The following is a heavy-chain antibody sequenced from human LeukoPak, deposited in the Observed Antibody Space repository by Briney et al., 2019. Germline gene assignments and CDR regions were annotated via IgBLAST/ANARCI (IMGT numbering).Heavy chain of an antibody. CDR2: INYSGST. CDR3: ARDSPLYDSSGYLDY. J-gene: IGHJ4*02. D-gene: IGHD3-22*01. CDR1: DGSRSSSSYY. V-gene: IGHV4-39*02. Sequence: SETLSLTCTVFDGSRSSSSYYWGWIRQPPGKGLEWIGSINYSGSTSHNPSLKSRVTISVDTSKNQFSLKLSSVTAADTAVYYCARDSPLYDSSGYLDYWGQGTLVTVSS.